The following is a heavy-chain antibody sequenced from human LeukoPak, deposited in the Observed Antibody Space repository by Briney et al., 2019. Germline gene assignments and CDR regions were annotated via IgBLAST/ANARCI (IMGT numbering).Heavy chain of an antibody. Sequence: PGGSLRLSCAASGFTFSSYWMSWVRQAPGKGLEWVSAISGSGGSTYYADFVKGRFTISRDNSKNTLYLQMNSLRAEDTAVYYCAKFPDVFSGDYPDYWGQGTLVTVSS. V-gene: IGHV3-23*01. D-gene: IGHD2-21*01. J-gene: IGHJ4*02. CDR1: GFTFSSYW. CDR3: AKFPDVFSGDYPDY. CDR2: ISGSGGST.